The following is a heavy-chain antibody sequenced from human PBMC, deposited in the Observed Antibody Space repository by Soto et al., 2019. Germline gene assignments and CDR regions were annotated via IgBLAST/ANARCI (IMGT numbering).Heavy chain of an antibody. CDR2: IWYDGGNK. D-gene: IGHD3-10*01. J-gene: IGHJ4*02. CDR1: GFTFSSYG. V-gene: IGHV3-33*01. CDR3: ARVETRFGEAPLDY. Sequence: PGGSLRLSCAASGFTFSSYGMHWVRQAPGKGLEWVAVIWYDGGNKYYADSVKGRFTISRDNSKNTLYLQMNSLRAEDTAVYYCARVETRFGEAPLDYWGQGTLVTVSS.